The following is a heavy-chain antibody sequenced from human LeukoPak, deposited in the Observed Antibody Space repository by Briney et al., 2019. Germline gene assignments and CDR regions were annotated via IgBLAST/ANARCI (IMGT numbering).Heavy chain of an antibody. V-gene: IGHV3-11*01. J-gene: IGHJ4*02. Sequence: GGSLGLSCAASGFTFSDYYMSWIRQAPGKGLEWVSYISSSGSSIYYADSVKGRFTISRDNAKNSLYLQMNSLRAEDTAVYYCASDPARDYYDTSGYFRWVDYWGQGTLVTVSS. CDR3: ASDPARDYYDTSGYFRWVDY. CDR2: ISSSGSSI. CDR1: GFTFSDYY. D-gene: IGHD3-22*01.